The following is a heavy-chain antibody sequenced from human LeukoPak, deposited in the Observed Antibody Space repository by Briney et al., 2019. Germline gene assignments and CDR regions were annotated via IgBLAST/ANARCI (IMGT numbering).Heavy chain of an antibody. CDR2: IYASGST. CDR1: GGSISNYY. D-gene: IGHD3-22*01. J-gene: IGHJ4*02. Sequence: SEILSLTCTVSGGSISNYYWSWIRQPPGKGLEWIGYIYASGSTYYNPSLKSRVTISVDTSKNQFSLKLSSVTAADTAVYYCARHHYYDSTGFDYWGQGTLVTVSS. V-gene: IGHV4-4*08. CDR3: ARHHYYDSTGFDY.